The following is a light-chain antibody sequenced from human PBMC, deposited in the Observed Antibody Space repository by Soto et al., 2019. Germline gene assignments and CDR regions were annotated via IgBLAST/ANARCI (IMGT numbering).Light chain of an antibody. CDR3: LQHYNFPYT. Sequence: AIQMTQSPSSLSASVGDRVTITCRASQGIANDLAWYQQRPGKAPKLLVYAASSLQSGVPSRFSGSGSGTDFTLTISSLQPEDFASYYCLQHYNFPYTFGQGTKLEIK. CDR1: QGIAND. CDR2: AAS. V-gene: IGKV1-6*01. J-gene: IGKJ2*01.